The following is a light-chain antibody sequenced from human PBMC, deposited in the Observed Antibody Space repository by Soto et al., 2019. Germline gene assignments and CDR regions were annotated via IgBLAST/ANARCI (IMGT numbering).Light chain of an antibody. CDR2: LEGSGNY. Sequence: QLVLTQSSSASASLGSSVKLTCTLSSGHSSFIIAWHQQQPGKAPRYLMKLEGSGNYNKGSGVPDRFSGSSSGADRYLTISNLQFEDEADYYCETWDRDTVVFGGGTQLTV. J-gene: IGLJ7*01. CDR3: ETWDRDTVV. V-gene: IGLV4-60*02. CDR1: SGHSSFI.